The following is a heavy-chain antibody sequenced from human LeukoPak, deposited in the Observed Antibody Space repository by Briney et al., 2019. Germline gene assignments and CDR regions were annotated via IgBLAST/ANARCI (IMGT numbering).Heavy chain of an antibody. CDR2: INPSGGST. D-gene: IGHD6-6*01. V-gene: IGHV1-46*01. Sequence: ASVTVSCKASGYTFTSYYMHWVRQAPGQGLEWMGIINPSGGSTSYAQKFQGRVTMTRDTSTSTVYMELSSLRSEDTAVYYCARGVGKDIAARPGMDYWGQGTLVTVSS. CDR3: ARGVGKDIAARPGMDY. CDR1: GYTFTSYY. J-gene: IGHJ4*02.